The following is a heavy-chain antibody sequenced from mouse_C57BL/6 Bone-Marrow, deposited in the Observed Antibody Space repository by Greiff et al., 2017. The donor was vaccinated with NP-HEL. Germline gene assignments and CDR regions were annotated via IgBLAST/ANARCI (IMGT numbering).Heavy chain of an antibody. CDR3: ARRYIYSNAWYFDV. J-gene: IGHJ1*03. Sequence: EVMLVESGGGLVKPGGSLKLSCAASGFTFSDYGMHWVRQAPEKGLEWVAYISSGSSTIYYADTVKGRFTISRDNAKNTLFLQMTSLRSEDTAMYYCARRYIYSNAWYFDVWGTGTTVTVSS. V-gene: IGHV5-17*01. D-gene: IGHD2-5*01. CDR2: ISSGSSTI. CDR1: GFTFSDYG.